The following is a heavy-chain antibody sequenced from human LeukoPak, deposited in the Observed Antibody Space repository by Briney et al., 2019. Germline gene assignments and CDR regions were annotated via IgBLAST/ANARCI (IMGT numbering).Heavy chain of an antibody. CDR1: GFTFSSYS. J-gene: IGHJ4*02. CDR2: ISSSSSYI. CDR3: AVITGTLIDY. D-gene: IGHD1-7*01. V-gene: IGHV3-21*01. Sequence: GGSLRLSCAASGFTFSSYSMNWVRQAPGKGLEWVSFISSSSSYIYYADSVKGRFTISRDNAKNSLYLQMNSLRAEDTAVYYCAVITGTLIDYWGQGTLVTVSS.